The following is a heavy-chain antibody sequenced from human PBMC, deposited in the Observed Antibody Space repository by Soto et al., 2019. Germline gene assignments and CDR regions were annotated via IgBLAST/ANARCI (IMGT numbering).Heavy chain of an antibody. D-gene: IGHD5-18*01. V-gene: IGHV3-33*01. J-gene: IGHJ6*02. Sequence: QVQLVESGGGVVQPGRSLRLSCAASGFTFNTYGMHWVRQAPGKGLEWVAVIWYDGSKKYYADSVKGRFTISRDNSKNTLYLQMNSLRAEDTAVYYCARIIDTDGMDVWGQGTTVTVSS. CDR1: GFTFNTYG. CDR2: IWYDGSKK. CDR3: ARIIDTDGMDV.